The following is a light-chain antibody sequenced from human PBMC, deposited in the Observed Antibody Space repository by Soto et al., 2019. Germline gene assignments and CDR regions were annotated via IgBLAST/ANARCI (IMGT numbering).Light chain of an antibody. CDR3: QQYKNWPLT. V-gene: IGKV3D-15*01. Sequence: EIVMTQSPATLSVSPGERATLSCRASQSVSSNLAWYQQKPGQAPRLLIYGASTRATGIPARFSGSGSVTDFTLTISSMQSEDFAVYYCQQYKNWPLTFGGGTKVEIK. CDR2: GAS. J-gene: IGKJ4*01. CDR1: QSVSSN.